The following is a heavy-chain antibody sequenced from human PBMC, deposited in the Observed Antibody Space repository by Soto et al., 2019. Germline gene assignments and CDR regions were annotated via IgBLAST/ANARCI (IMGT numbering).Heavy chain of an antibody. CDR3: ARVVTLRGVVPAAMPPNWFDP. CDR2: ISAYNGNT. Sequence: QVPLVQSGAEVKKPGASVKVSCKASGYTFTSYGISWVRQAPGQGLEWMGWISAYNGNTNYAQKLQGRVTMTTDTSTSTAYMELRSLRSDDTAVYYCARVVTLRGVVPAAMPPNWFDPWGQGTLVTVSS. CDR1: GYTFTSYG. D-gene: IGHD2-2*01. J-gene: IGHJ5*02. V-gene: IGHV1-18*01.